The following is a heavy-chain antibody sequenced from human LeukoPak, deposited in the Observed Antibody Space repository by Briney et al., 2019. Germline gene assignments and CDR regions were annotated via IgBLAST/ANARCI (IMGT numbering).Heavy chain of an antibody. D-gene: IGHD6-25*01. Sequence: GGSLRLSCAASGFTFSSYSMIWVRQAPGKGLEWVAVISYDGSNKYYADSVKGRFTISRDNSKNTLYLQMNSLRADDTAVYYCAKDPYSSGPLPFDYWGQGTQVTVSS. V-gene: IGHV3-30*18. CDR1: GFTFSSYS. CDR3: AKDPYSSGPLPFDY. CDR2: ISYDGSNK. J-gene: IGHJ4*02.